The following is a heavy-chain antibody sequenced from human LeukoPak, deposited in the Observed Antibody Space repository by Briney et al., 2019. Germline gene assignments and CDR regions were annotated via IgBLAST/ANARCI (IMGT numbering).Heavy chain of an antibody. CDR2: IYTSGST. CDR3: ARGRYYYGSGSYSDY. J-gene: IGHJ4*02. V-gene: IGHV4-61*09. CDR1: GGSISTDNYY. Sequence: SQTLSLTCTVSGGSISTDNYYWSWIRQPAGKGLEWIGHIYTSGSTIYNPSLKSRVTISVDTSKNQFSLKLSSVTAADTAVYYCARGRYYYGSGSYSDYWGQGTLVTVSS. D-gene: IGHD3-10*01.